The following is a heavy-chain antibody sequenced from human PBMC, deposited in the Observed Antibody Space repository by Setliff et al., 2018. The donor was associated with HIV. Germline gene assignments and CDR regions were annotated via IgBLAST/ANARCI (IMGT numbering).Heavy chain of an antibody. Sequence: ASVKVSCKASGYSLTDFYIHWVRQAPGQGLEWMGWITPNSGGSEYAGKFQGRVTLTRDTSINTAYMEVTRLTSDDTAVYYCAGVSSQFSEWRKDYFEYWGRGSLVTVSS. CDR2: ITPNSGGS. D-gene: IGHD3-3*01. CDR3: AGVSSQFSEWRKDYFEY. CDR1: GYSLTDFY. J-gene: IGHJ4*02. V-gene: IGHV1-2*02.